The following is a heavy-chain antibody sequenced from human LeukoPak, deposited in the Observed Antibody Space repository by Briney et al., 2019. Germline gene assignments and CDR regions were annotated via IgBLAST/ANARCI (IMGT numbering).Heavy chain of an antibody. D-gene: IGHD5-18*01. Sequence: VASVKVSCKASGYTFTGYYMHWVRQAPGQGLEWMRWINPNSGGTNYAQKFQGRVTMTRDTSISTAYMELSRLRSDDTAVYYCAKMAGYSYGDFDYWGQGTLVTVSS. CDR3: AKMAGYSYGDFDY. V-gene: IGHV1-2*02. J-gene: IGHJ4*02. CDR2: INPNSGGT. CDR1: GYTFTGYY.